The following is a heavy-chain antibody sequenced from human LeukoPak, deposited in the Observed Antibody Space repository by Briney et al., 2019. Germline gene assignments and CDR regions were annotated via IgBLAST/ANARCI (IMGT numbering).Heavy chain of an antibody. J-gene: IGHJ5*02. Sequence: ASVKVSCKASGYTFTSYYMHWVRQAPGQGLEWMGIINPSGGSTSYAQNVQGRVTMTRDTSTSTVYMELNSLRSEDTAVYYCARDPPCSSTSCSVPGTGSNWFDPWGQGTLVTVSS. CDR2: INPSGGST. CDR3: ARDPPCSSTSCSVPGTGSNWFDP. V-gene: IGHV1-46*01. D-gene: IGHD2-2*01. CDR1: GYTFTSYY.